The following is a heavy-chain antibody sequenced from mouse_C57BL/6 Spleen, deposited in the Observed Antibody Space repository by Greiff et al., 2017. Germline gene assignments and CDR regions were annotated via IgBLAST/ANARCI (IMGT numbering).Heavy chain of an antibody. CDR1: GYTFTSYW. CDR3: AHTAQATGDYAMDY. V-gene: IGHV1-64*01. CDR2: IHPNSGST. J-gene: IGHJ4*01. D-gene: IGHD3-2*02. Sequence: QVQLQQPGAELVKPGASVKLSCKASGYTFTSYWMHWVKQRPGQGLEWIGMIHPNSGSTNYNEKFKSKATLTVDKSSSTAYIQLSSLTSEDSAVYYCAHTAQATGDYAMDYWGQGTSVTVSS.